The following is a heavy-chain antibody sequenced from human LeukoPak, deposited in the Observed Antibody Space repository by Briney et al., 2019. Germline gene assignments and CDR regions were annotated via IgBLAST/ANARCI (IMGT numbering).Heavy chain of an antibody. CDR1: GFTFSTYS. CDR3: AREVGTPQAFDI. V-gene: IGHV3-48*01. CDR2: IRHDSSDI. Sequence: PGGSLRLSCAVSGFTFSTYSMNWVRQAPGKGLEWISFIRHDSSDIYYADSVRGRFTISRDNAKNSLYLQMNSLKAEDTAIYYCAREVGTPQAFDIWGQGTMVTVSS. J-gene: IGHJ3*02. D-gene: IGHD1-26*01.